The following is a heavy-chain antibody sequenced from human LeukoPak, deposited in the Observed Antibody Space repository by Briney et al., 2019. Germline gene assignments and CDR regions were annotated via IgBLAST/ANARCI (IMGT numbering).Heavy chain of an antibody. D-gene: IGHD3-3*01. CDR1: GFTFSRYA. CDR2: ISGGGGST. V-gene: IGHV3-23*01. J-gene: IGHJ5*02. Sequence: PGGSLRLSCAASGFTFSRYAMSWVRQAPGKGLEWVSAISGGGGSTYYADSVKGRFTISRDNSKNTLYLQVNSLRAEDAAVYYCAGDHHDFWSGYYNPQDWFDPWGQGTLVTVSS. CDR3: AGDHHDFWSGYYNPQDWFDP.